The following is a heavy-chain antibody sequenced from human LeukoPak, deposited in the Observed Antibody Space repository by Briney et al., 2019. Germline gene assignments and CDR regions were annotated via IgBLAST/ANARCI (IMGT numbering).Heavy chain of an antibody. D-gene: IGHD3-3*01. CDR3: ARASGYLNDLDF. CDR1: GFAFNNYA. J-gene: IGHJ4*02. CDR2: IGGSGGST. Sequence: GGSLRLSCAASGFAFNNYAMSWVRQAPGRGLEWVSSIGGSGGSTYYADSVRGRFTMSRDNAKNTVFLQMTSLVAEDTAVYYCARASGYLNDLDFWGQGTLVSVSS. V-gene: IGHV3-23*01.